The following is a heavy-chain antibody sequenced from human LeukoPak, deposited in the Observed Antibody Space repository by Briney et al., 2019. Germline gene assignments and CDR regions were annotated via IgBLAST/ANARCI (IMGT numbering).Heavy chain of an antibody. CDR3: ARDSSRGYTYAFDY. D-gene: IGHD5-18*01. V-gene: IGHV1-2*02. CDR1: GYTFTDYY. Sequence: ASVKVSCKASGYTFTDYYIHWVRQAPGQGLEWMGWISPNSGGSNYAQKFQGRVTMTRDTSINTACMELSRLRSDDAAVYFCARDSSRGYTYAFDYWGQGTLVSVSS. CDR2: ISPNSGGS. J-gene: IGHJ4*02.